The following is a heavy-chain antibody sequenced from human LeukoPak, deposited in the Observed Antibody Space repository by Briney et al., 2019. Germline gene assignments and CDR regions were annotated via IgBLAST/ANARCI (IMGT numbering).Heavy chain of an antibody. V-gene: IGHV3-7*01. CDR3: ARYSSSSSFDY. D-gene: IGHD6-6*01. J-gene: IGHJ4*02. Sequence: PGGSLRLSCAASGFTFSSYWMSWVRQAPGKGLEWVANIKEDGGQIYYVDSVKGRFTISRDNAKNSLYLQMNSLRAEDTAVYYCARYSSSSSFDYWGQGTLVTVSS. CDR1: GFTFSSYW. CDR2: IKEDGGQI.